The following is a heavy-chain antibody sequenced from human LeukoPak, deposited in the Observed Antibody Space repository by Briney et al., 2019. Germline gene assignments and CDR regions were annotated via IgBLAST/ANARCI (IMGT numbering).Heavy chain of an antibody. CDR2: IYHSGNT. CDR1: TYSISSAYY. J-gene: IGHJ3*02. CDR3: ARGALSDAFDI. V-gene: IGHV4-38-2*01. D-gene: IGHD1-26*01. Sequence: PSETLSLTCGVSTYSISSAYYWGWIRQPPGKGLEWIGCIYHSGNTYYNPSLKSRVTISVDTPKNQFSLKLNSVTAADTAVYYCARGALSDAFDIWGQGSMVTVSS.